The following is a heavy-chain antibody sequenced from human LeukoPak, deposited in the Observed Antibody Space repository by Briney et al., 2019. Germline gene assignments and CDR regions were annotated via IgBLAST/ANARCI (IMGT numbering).Heavy chain of an antibody. Sequence: GGSLRLSCAASGFTFSSYGMHWVRQAPGKGLEWVAFIRYDSSDKYYVDSVKGRFTISRDNSKNMLYLQLNSLRPEDTAVYYCAKDKAFLAGYFDYWGRGNLVTVSS. CDR2: IRYDSSDK. CDR1: GFTFSSYG. J-gene: IGHJ4*02. CDR3: AKDKAFLAGYFDY. V-gene: IGHV3-30*02.